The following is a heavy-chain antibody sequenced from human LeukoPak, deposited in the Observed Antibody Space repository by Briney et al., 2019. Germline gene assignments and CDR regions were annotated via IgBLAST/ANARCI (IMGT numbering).Heavy chain of an antibody. CDR1: GGSFSGYY. CDR3: ARSSEGRYYYDSSGYSYFYYYMDV. D-gene: IGHD3-22*01. Sequence: SETLSLTCAVYGGSFSGYYWSWIRQPAGKGLEWIGRTYTSGSTNYNPSLKSRVTISVDTSKNQFSLKLSSVTAADTAVYYCARSSEGRYYYDSSGYSYFYYYMDVWGKGTTVTISS. CDR2: TYTSGST. V-gene: IGHV4-59*10. J-gene: IGHJ6*03.